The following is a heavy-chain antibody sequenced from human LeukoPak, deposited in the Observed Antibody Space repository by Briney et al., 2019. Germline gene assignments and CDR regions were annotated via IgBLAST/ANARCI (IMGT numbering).Heavy chain of an antibody. CDR1: GFTFSSYE. D-gene: IGHD2-2*02. V-gene: IGHV3-48*03. CDR2: ISSSGSTI. Sequence: GGSLRLSCAASGFTFSSYEMNWVRQAPGKGLEWVSYISSSGSTIYYADSVKGRFTISRDNAKNSLYLQMNSLRAEDTDVYYCARDPERRYCSSTSCYNDAFDIWGQGTMVTVSS. J-gene: IGHJ3*02. CDR3: ARDPERRYCSSTSCYNDAFDI.